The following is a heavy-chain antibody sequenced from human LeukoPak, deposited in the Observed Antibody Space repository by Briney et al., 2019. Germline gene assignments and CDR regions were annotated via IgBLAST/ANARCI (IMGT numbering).Heavy chain of an antibody. D-gene: IGHD4-17*01. CDR2: VHSTGNT. CDR3: ARVGHYGATLDD. CDR1: GGSMNGYY. Sequence: PSETLSLTCTVSGGSMNGYYWSWIRQSAGKGLEWIGRVHSTGNTNYNPFLMSRVIMSVDTSKNQFSLKLSSVTAADTAVYYCARVGHYGATLDDWGQGTLVTVSS. V-gene: IGHV4-4*07. J-gene: IGHJ4*02.